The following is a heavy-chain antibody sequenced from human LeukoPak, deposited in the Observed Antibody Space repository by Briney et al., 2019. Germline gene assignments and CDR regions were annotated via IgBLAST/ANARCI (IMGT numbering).Heavy chain of an antibody. D-gene: IGHD3-22*01. V-gene: IGHV3-53*01. Sequence: PGGSLRLSCAASGFTVSSNYMSWVRQAPGKGLEWVSVIYSGGSTYYADSVKGRFTISRDNSKNTLYLQMNSLRAEDTAVYYCATTPSPVNTYYYDSSGRYSVDYWGQGTLVTVSS. CDR2: IYSGGST. J-gene: IGHJ4*02. CDR1: GFTVSSNY. CDR3: ATTPSPVNTYYYDSSGRYSVDY.